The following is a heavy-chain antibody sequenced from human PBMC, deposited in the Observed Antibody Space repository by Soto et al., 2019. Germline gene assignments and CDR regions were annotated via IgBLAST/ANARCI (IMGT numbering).Heavy chain of an antibody. CDR1: GGTFSSYT. J-gene: IGHJ6*03. Sequence: QVQLVQSGAEVKKPGSSVKVSCKASGGTFSSYTISWVRQAPGQGLEWMGRIIPILGIANYAQKFQGRVTITADKSTSTANMELSSLRSEDTAVYYCASLRFDILTGYYSKYYYYMDVWGKGTTVTVSS. CDR2: IIPILGIA. V-gene: IGHV1-69*02. D-gene: IGHD3-9*01. CDR3: ASLRFDILTGYYSKYYYYMDV.